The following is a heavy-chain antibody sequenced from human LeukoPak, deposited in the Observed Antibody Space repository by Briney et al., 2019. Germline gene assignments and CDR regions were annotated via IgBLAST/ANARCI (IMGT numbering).Heavy chain of an antibody. CDR3: ASDKLEFNY. Sequence: PGGSLRLSCAASGFTFSDYYMSWIRQAPGKGMEWVSYISSSGSAIYYADSVKGRFTISRDNAKNSLYVQMNSLRAEDTAVYYYASDKLEFNYWGQGTLVTVSS. D-gene: IGHD3-10*01. CDR1: GFTFSDYY. CDR2: ISSSGSAI. V-gene: IGHV3-11*01. J-gene: IGHJ4*02.